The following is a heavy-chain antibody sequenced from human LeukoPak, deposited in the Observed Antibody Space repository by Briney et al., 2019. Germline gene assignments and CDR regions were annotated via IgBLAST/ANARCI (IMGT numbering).Heavy chain of an antibody. Sequence: SVKVSCEASGGTFSSYAISWVRQAPGQGLEWMGRIIPILGIANYAQKFQGRVTITADKSTSTAYMELSSLRSEDTAVYYCARVYCSGGSCYSYRYFDYWGQGTLVTVSS. CDR2: IIPILGIA. J-gene: IGHJ4*02. V-gene: IGHV1-69*04. CDR3: ARVYCSGGSCYSYRYFDY. D-gene: IGHD2-15*01. CDR1: GGTFSSYA.